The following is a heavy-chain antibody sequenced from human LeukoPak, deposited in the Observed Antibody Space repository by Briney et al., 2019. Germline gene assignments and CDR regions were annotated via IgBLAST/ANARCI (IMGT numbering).Heavy chain of an antibody. J-gene: IGHJ4*02. CDR1: GDSISSARNY. Sequence: NASETLSLTCTVSGDSISSARNYWGWIRQSPGKGLEWLASIYSSGTTQSNPSLKSRVSISIDTSKNQFSLKLYSVTASDAAIYYCARHLSGTTMAHYFDFWGQGTLVTVSS. CDR3: ARHLSGTTMAHYFDF. D-gene: IGHD1-1*01. CDR2: IYSSGTT. V-gene: IGHV4-39*01.